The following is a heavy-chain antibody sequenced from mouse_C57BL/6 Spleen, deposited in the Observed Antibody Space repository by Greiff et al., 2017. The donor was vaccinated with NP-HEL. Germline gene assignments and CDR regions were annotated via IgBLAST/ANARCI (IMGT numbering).Heavy chain of an antibody. J-gene: IGHJ4*01. V-gene: IGHV1-9*01. Sequence: QVQLQQSGAELMKPGASVKLSCKATGYTFTGYWIEWVKQRPGHGLEWIGEILPGSGSTNYNEKFKGKATFTADTSSNTAYMQLSSLTTEDSAIYDCARTGKLRRLYYYAMDYWGQGTSVTVSS. CDR2: ILPGSGST. D-gene: IGHD3-2*02. CDR3: ARTGKLRRLYYYAMDY. CDR1: GYTFTGYW.